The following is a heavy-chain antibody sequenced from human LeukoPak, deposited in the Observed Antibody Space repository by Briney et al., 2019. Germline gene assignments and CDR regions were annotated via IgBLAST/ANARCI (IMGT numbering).Heavy chain of an antibody. J-gene: IGHJ4*02. CDR1: GGSISSYY. Sequence: SETLSLTCTVSGGSISSYYWSWIRQPPGKGLEWIGYIYYSGSTNYNPSLKSRVTISVDTSKNQFSLKLSSVTAAHTAMYYSARDSPRSGWYNYWGQGTLVTVSS. CDR3: ARDSPRSGWYNY. CDR2: IYYSGST. V-gene: IGHV4-59*01. D-gene: IGHD6-19*01.